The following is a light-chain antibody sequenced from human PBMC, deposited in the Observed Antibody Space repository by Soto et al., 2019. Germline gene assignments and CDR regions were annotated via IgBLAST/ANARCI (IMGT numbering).Light chain of an antibody. V-gene: IGLV1-40*01. CDR3: QSYDSSLSGSDV. J-gene: IGLJ1*01. CDR2: GNS. Sequence: QSVLTQPPSVSGAPGQRVTIPCTGSSSNIGAGYDVHWYQQLPGTAPKLLIYGNSNRPSGVPDRFSGSKSGTSASLAITGLQAEDEAHYYCQSYDSSLSGSDVFGTGTKLTVL. CDR1: SSNIGAGYD.